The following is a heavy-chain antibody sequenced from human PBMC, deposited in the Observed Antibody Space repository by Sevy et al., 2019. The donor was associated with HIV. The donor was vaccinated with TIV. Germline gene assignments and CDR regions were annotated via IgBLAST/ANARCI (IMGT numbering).Heavy chain of an antibody. J-gene: IGHJ4*02. CDR3: ARTDARGLGYFDY. V-gene: IGHV4-59*01. Sequence: SKTLSLTCTVSGGSISSYYWSWIRQPPGKGLEWIGYIYYSGSTNYNPSLKSRVTISVDTSKNQFSLKLSSVTAADTAVYYCARTDARGLGYFDYWGQGTLVTVSS. D-gene: IGHD3-16*01. CDR1: GGSISSYY. CDR2: IYYSGST.